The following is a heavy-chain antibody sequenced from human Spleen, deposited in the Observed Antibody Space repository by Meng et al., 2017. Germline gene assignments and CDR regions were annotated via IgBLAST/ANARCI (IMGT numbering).Heavy chain of an antibody. Sequence: GESLKISCAASGFTFSSYAMSWVRQAPGQGLEWLSAISGSGGSTYYADSVKGRFTISRDNSKNTLYLQMDSLRAEDTAVYYCARDSQYSSGPVNDYWGQGTLVTVSS. D-gene: IGHD6-19*01. V-gene: IGHV3-23*01. CDR2: ISGSGGST. CDR3: ARDSQYSSGPVNDY. CDR1: GFTFSSYA. J-gene: IGHJ4*02.